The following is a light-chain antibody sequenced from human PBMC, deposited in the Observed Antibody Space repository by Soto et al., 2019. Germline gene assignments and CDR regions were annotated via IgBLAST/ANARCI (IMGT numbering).Light chain of an antibody. Sequence: EIVMTQSPATLSVSPGEGATLSCRASQSISSKLAWYQQKPGQAPRLLIYAASTRATGVPARVSGSGSGTEFTLTISSLQSEDLAVYYCQHYNDWRWTFGQGTKVEIK. V-gene: IGKV3-15*01. CDR1: QSISSK. CDR3: QHYNDWRWT. CDR2: AAS. J-gene: IGKJ1*01.